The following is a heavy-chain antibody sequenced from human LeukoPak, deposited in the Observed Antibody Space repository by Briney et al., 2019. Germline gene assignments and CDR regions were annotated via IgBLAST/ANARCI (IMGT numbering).Heavy chain of an antibody. D-gene: IGHD1-26*01. CDR2: ISSSSSYI. Sequence: GGSLRLSCAASGFTFSSYSMNWVRQAPGKGLEWVSSISSSSSYIYYADSVKGRFTISRDNAQNSLFLQMNSLTAEDTAVYYCARDPDTIVGANSHYWGQGTLVTVSS. V-gene: IGHV3-21*01. CDR3: ARDPDTIVGANSHY. J-gene: IGHJ4*02. CDR1: GFTFSSYS.